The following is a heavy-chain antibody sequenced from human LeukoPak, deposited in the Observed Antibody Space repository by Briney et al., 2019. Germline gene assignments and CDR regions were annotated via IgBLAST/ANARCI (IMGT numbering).Heavy chain of an antibody. Sequence: SETLSLTCTVSGGPISSYNWSWIRQPPGKGLEWIGYIYYSGSTNYNPSLKSRVTISVDTSKNQFSLKLSSVTAADTAVYYCARDYYDRSGFYVNVYWGQGTLVTVSS. CDR1: GGPISSYN. V-gene: IGHV4-59*01. D-gene: IGHD3-22*01. J-gene: IGHJ4*02. CDR3: ARDYYDRSGFYVNVY. CDR2: IYYSGST.